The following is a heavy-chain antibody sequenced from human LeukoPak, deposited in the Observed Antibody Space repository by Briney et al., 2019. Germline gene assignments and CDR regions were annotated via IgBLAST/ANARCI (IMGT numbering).Heavy chain of an antibody. V-gene: IGHV3-53*01. D-gene: IGHD3-22*01. CDR2: IYSGGST. Sequence: GGSLRLSCAASGFTVSSNYMSWVRQVPGKGLEWVSVIYSGGSTYYADSVKGRFTISRDNSKNTLYLQMNSLRAEDTAVYYCARDLYYDSSGYAFDIWGQGTMVTVSS. J-gene: IGHJ3*02. CDR1: GFTVSSNY. CDR3: ARDLYYDSSGYAFDI.